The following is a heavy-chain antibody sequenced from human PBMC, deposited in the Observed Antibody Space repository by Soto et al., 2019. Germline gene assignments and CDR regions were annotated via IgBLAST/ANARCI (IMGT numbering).Heavy chain of an antibody. J-gene: IGHJ4*02. Sequence: ASVKVSCKASGGAFSSNTISWVRQAPGQGLEWMGKITPFLDIANYAQKFQGRVTITADKSTSTVYMELSSLRSEDTAVYYCARGTVRLVDYWGQGTLVTVSS. V-gene: IGHV1-69*02. CDR3: ARGTVRLVDY. CDR2: ITPFLDIA. CDR1: GGAFSSNT. D-gene: IGHD1-1*01.